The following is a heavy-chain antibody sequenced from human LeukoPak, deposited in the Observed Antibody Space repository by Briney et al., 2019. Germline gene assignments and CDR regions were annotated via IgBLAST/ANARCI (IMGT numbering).Heavy chain of an antibody. CDR3: AREADDGVYYFDY. CDR2: IKQHGSEK. Sequence: GGSLRLSCAASGFTFSSYWMSWVRQAPGKGLEWVANIKQHGSEKYYVDSVKGRFTISRDNAKNSLYPQMNSLRAEDTAVYYCAREADDGVYYFDYWGQGTLVTVSS. CDR1: GFTFSSYW. V-gene: IGHV3-7*01. J-gene: IGHJ4*02. D-gene: IGHD5-24*01.